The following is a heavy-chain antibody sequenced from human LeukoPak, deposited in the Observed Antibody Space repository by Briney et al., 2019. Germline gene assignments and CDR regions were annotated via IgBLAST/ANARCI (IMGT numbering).Heavy chain of an antibody. CDR2: ISAYNGNT. V-gene: IGHV1-18*01. D-gene: IGHD2-15*01. Sequence: ASVKVSCKSSRYTFTSYGISWVRQAPGQGLEWMGWISAYNGNTNYAQKLQGRVTMTTDTSTSTAYMELRSLRSDDTAVYYCAVATPLWYFDLWGRGTLVTVSS. CDR1: RYTFTSYG. J-gene: IGHJ2*01. CDR3: AVATPLWYFDL.